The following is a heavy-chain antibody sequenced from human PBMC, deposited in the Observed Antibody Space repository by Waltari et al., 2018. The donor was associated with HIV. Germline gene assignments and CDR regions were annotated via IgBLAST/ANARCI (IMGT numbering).Heavy chain of an antibody. D-gene: IGHD4-17*01. CDR1: GVTFSSFG. CDR3: AKTGYGDYGRDD. CDR2: ISYDGSNK. Sequence: QVQLVASGGAVVQPGRSLRLSCAASGVTFSSFGMHGVRRAPGKGLEWVAVISYDGSNKFYTDSVKGRFTISRDNSKNTLYLQMNSLRAEDTAVYYCAKTGYGDYGRDDWGQGTLVTVSS. V-gene: IGHV3-30*18. J-gene: IGHJ4*02.